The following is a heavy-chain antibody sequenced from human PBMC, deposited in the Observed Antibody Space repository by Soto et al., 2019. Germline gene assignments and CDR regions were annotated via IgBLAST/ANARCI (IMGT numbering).Heavy chain of an antibody. CDR1: GYTFTSYA. V-gene: IGHV1-3*01. J-gene: IGHJ5*02. D-gene: IGHD2-8*02. CDR3: ARRTSCTGVGCSQAVVWFDP. Sequence: EASLKVSCTACGYTFTSYAIHWVRQAPGQSLEWMGWINPASGNTKYSQKFQGRVTFTRDTSASTGYMELNSLTSEDTAVYYCARRTSCTGVGCSQAVVWFDPWGLGTLVTVSS. CDR2: INPASGNT.